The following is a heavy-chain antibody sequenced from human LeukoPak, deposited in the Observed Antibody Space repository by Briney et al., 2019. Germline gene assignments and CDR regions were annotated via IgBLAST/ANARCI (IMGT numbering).Heavy chain of an antibody. V-gene: IGHV2-70*17. J-gene: IGHJ6*03. CDR2: IDWDDEE. Sequence: SGPALVTPTQTLTLTCTFSGFSLSTSGLCVSWIRQPPGKALEWLARIDWDDEELYSTSLKTRLSISKDTSENQVVLTMTNMDPVDTATYFCARANRKIVSGSGRNYYYMDVWGKGTTVTVSS. CDR3: ARANRKIVSGSGRNYYYMDV. CDR1: GFSLSTSGLC. D-gene: IGHD3-10*01.